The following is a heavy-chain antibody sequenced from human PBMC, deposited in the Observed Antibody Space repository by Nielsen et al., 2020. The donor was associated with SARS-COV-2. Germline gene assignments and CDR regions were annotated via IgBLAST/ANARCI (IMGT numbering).Heavy chain of an antibody. Sequence: ASVKVSCKASGYSFTTYAIHWARQAPGQRLEWMGWINADNGNTRYSQEFQGRVTLNRDTSASTAYMELSSLRSEDTAVYYCARSVDTAKQGNFDYWGQGTLVTVSS. CDR1: GYSFTTYA. V-gene: IGHV1-3*03. CDR3: ARSVDTAKQGNFDY. D-gene: IGHD5-18*01. CDR2: INADNGNT. J-gene: IGHJ4*02.